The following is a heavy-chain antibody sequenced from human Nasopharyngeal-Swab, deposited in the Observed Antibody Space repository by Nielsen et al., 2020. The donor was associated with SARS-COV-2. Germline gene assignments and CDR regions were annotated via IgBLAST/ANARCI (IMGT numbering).Heavy chain of an antibody. D-gene: IGHD1-26*01. CDR1: GFTFSSYA. J-gene: IGHJ4*02. CDR3: AKCSGSGIWDLTPVDY. CDR2: ISGSGGNT. Sequence: GESLNLSCPASGFTFSSYAMTWVRPAPGKGLEWVSAISGSGGNTYYPDSVKCRFTISRDNSKTMLALQMNSLRSEDTAVYYCAKCSGSGIWDLTPVDYWGQGTLVTVSS. V-gene: IGHV3-23*01.